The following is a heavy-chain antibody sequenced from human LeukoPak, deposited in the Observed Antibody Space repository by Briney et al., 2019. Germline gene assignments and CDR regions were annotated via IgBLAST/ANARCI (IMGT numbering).Heavy chain of an antibody. CDR3: AKSFWWFGEFSPFDY. J-gene: IGHJ4*02. CDR2: ISAYNGNT. D-gene: IGHD3-10*01. Sequence: ASVKVSCKASGYTFTSYGISWVRQAPGQGLEWMGWISAYNGNTNYAQKLQGRVTMTTDTSTSTAYMELRSLRSDDTAVYYCAKSFWWFGEFSPFDYWGQGTLVTVSS. V-gene: IGHV1-18*01. CDR1: GYTFTSYG.